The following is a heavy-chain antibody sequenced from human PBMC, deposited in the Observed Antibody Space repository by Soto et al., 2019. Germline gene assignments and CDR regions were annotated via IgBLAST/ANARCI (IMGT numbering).Heavy chain of an antibody. D-gene: IGHD3-3*01. CDR3: AQWSETYGSFDD. CDR1: TGSISDYY. J-gene: IGHJ4*02. V-gene: IGHV4-59*03. CDR2: IYHSGTS. Sequence: QVQLQESGPGLVKTLSLTCSVSTGSISDYYWNWIRQTPGKGLEWIGYIYHSGTSNYNPSHKSRVSMSVDTSKNQFSLKLSALSAADTAIYYCAQWSETYGSFDDWGQGILVTVSS.